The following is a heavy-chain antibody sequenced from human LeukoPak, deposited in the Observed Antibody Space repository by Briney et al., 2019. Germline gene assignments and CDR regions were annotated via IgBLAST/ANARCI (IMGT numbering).Heavy chain of an antibody. V-gene: IGHV1-8*02. CDR1: GYTFTGYD. CDR2: MNPNSGNT. CDR3: ARDERYDSSGYPFDH. J-gene: IGHJ4*02. Sequence: ASMKVSCKASGYTFTGYDINWVRQATGQGLEWMGWMNPNSGNTGYAQKFQGRVTMTRDTSISTAYMELSRLRSDDTAIYYCARDERYDSSGYPFDHWGQGTLVTVSS. D-gene: IGHD3-22*01.